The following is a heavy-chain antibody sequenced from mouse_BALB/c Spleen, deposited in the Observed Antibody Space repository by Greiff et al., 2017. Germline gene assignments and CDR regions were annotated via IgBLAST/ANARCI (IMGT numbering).Heavy chain of an antibody. CDR3: ARRIKNYYGSSYDY. CDR1: GFNIKDTY. Sequence: VQLQQSGAELVKPGASVKLSCTASGFNIKDTYMHWVKQRPEQGLEWIGRIDPANGNTKYDPKFQGKATITADTSSNTAYLQLSSLTSEDTAVYYCARRIKNYYGSSYDYWGQGTTLTVSS. CDR2: IDPANGNT. D-gene: IGHD1-1*01. J-gene: IGHJ2*01. V-gene: IGHV14-3*02.